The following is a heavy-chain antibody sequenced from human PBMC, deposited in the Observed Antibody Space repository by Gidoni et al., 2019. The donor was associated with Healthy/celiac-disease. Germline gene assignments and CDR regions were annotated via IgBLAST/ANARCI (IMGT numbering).Heavy chain of an antibody. Sequence: EVQLLESGGGLVQPGGSLRLSCAASGFTFSSYALSWVRQAPGKGLELVSASSGSGGSTYYADSVKGRFTISRDNSKNTLYLQMNSLRAEDTAVYYCAKDLKKYSRDYYYYMDVWGKGTTVTVSS. CDR1: GFTFSSYA. J-gene: IGHJ6*03. CDR3: AKDLKKYSRDYYYYMDV. D-gene: IGHD6-6*01. V-gene: IGHV3-23*01. CDR2: SSGSGGST.